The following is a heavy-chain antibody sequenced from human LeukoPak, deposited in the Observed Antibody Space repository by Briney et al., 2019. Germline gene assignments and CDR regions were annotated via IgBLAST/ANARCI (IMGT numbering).Heavy chain of an antibody. V-gene: IGHV3-23*01. D-gene: IGHD1-26*01. Sequence: GGSLRLSCAASGFTFSNYGMSWVRQAPGKGLEWVSTISGSGGSTYYADSVKGRFTISRDNSKNTLYLQMNSLRAEDTAVYYCARGGRWELLASFNWFDPWGQGTLVTVSS. CDR1: GFTFSNYG. CDR2: ISGSGGST. CDR3: ARGGRWELLASFNWFDP. J-gene: IGHJ5*02.